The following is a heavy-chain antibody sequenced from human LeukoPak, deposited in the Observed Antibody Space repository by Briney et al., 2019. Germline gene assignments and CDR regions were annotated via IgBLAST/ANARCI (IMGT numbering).Heavy chain of an antibody. Sequence: PGGSLRLSCAASGFTFSDYYMSWIRQAPGKGLEWVSYISSSGSTIYYADSVKGRFTISRDNAKNSLYLQMNSLRAEDTAVYYCARDDESGSYFSWFDPWGQGTLVTVSS. CDR1: GFTFSDYY. CDR2: ISSSGSTI. CDR3: ARDDESGSYFSWFDP. V-gene: IGHV3-11*01. J-gene: IGHJ5*02. D-gene: IGHD1-26*01.